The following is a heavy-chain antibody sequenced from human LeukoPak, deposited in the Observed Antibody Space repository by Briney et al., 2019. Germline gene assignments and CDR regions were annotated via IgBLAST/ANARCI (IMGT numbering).Heavy chain of an antibody. CDR2: ILFDGRDK. CDR1: GFTLNSYI. CDR3: ARAYGGLIDY. D-gene: IGHD3-16*01. Sequence: GALRLSCEASGFTLNSYIMHWVRQAPGKGLEWVALILFDGRDKQYADSVKGRFTISKDNSKNTLYLQMSSLSGDDTSMYFCARAYGGLIDYWGQGTLVTVSS. V-gene: IGHV3-30*04. J-gene: IGHJ4*02.